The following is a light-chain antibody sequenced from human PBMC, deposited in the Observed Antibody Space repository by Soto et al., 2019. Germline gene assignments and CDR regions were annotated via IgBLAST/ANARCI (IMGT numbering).Light chain of an antibody. Sequence: QSALTQPASVSGSPGQSITISCTGTISDFVVYNYVSWYQQHPGKAPKLMIYGVNNRPSGVSNRFSGSKSGNTASLTISGLQAEDEAVYYCSSYSSGSTLGVFGGGTKVTVL. CDR3: SSYSSGSTLGV. CDR2: GVN. J-gene: IGLJ3*02. V-gene: IGLV2-14*01. CDR1: ISDFVVYNY.